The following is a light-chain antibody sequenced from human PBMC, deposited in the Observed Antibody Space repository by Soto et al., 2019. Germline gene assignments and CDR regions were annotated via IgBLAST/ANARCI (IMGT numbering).Light chain of an antibody. CDR2: EVS. Sequence: QSALTQPASVSGSPGQSITISCTGTSSDVGDYNYVSWYQQHPGKAPKLIIYEVSHRLSGVSNRVSGSKSGHTASLTISGLQDDDEADYYCSSSITNNIVVFGGGTELTVL. CDR3: SSSITNNIVV. CDR1: SSDVGDYNY. V-gene: IGLV2-14*01. J-gene: IGLJ2*01.